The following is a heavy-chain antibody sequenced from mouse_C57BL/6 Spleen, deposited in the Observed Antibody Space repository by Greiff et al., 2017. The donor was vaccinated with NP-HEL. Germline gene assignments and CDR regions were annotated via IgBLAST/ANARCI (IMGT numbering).Heavy chain of an antibody. V-gene: IGHV1-22*01. CDR3: AREEYYGSPWYFDV. J-gene: IGHJ1*03. D-gene: IGHD1-1*01. CDR2: INPNNGGT. CDR1: GYTFTDYN. Sequence: EVQLQQSGPELVKPGASVKMSCKASGYTFTDYNMHWVKQSHGKSLEWIGYINPNNGGTSYNQKFKGKATLTVNKSSSTAYMELRSLTSEDSAVYYCAREEYYGSPWYFDVWGTGTTVTVSS.